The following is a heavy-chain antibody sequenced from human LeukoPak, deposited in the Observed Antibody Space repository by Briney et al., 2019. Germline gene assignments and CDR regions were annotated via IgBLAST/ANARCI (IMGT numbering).Heavy chain of an antibody. J-gene: IGHJ4*02. Sequence: GGSLRLSCAASGFTFSSYSMNWVRQAPGKGLEWVSSISSSSSYIYYADSVKGRFTISRDNAKNSRYLQMNSLRAEDTAVYYCAKDRSSGGNSATYYWGQGTLVTVSS. CDR3: AKDRSSGGNSATYY. D-gene: IGHD4-23*01. V-gene: IGHV3-21*01. CDR2: ISSSSSYI. CDR1: GFTFSSYS.